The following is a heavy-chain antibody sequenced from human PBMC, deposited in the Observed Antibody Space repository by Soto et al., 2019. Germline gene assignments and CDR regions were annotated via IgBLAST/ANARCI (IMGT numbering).Heavy chain of an antibody. D-gene: IGHD6-19*01. CDR3: ARAVAVGADFDY. CDR2: INAGNGNT. V-gene: IGHV1-3*01. J-gene: IGHJ4*02. CDR1: GYTFTGYA. Sequence: EASVKVSCKASGYTFTGYAMHWVRQAPGQRLEWMGWINAGNGNTKYSQKFQGRVTITRDTSASTAYMELSSLRSEDTAVYYCARAVAVGADFDYWGQGTLVTVSS.